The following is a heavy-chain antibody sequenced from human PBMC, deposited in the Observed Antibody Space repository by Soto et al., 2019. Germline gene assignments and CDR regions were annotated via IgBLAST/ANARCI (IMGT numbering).Heavy chain of an antibody. J-gene: IGHJ6*04. CDR3: ARGWFGPDV. Sequence: EVQLVESGGGLVQPGGSLRLSCAASGFTLSGRSMHWVRQAPGKGLVWVPGIDNAGTDSTYADSVKGRFTSSRDNAKNMLYLQMNSLRVADTAVYYCARGWFGPDVWGKGTTVTVSS. CDR1: GFTLSGRS. D-gene: IGHD3-10*01. CDR2: IDNAGTDS. V-gene: IGHV3-74*01.